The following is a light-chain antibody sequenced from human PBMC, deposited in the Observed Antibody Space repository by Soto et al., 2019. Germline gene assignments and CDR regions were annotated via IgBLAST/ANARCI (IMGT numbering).Light chain of an antibody. CDR2: AAS. CDR1: QDIKKW. Sequence: GDTINITCRASQDIKKWLAWYQQKPGRAPKVLIYAASHLESGVPSRFSGSGSGTEFSLTISSLQTEDFATYFCHQAGTFPFTFGPGTKVDIK. CDR3: HQAGTFPFT. V-gene: IGKV1-12*01. J-gene: IGKJ3*01.